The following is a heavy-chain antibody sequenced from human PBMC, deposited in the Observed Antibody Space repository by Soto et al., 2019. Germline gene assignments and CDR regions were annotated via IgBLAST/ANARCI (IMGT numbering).Heavy chain of an antibody. J-gene: IGHJ4*02. V-gene: IGHV3-30-3*01. Sequence: QVQLVESGGGVVQPGRSLRLSCAASGFTFSSYAMHWVHQAPGKGLEWVAVISYDGSNKYYADSVKGRFTISRDNSKNTLYLQMNSLRAEDTAVYYCAREIAGRDYWGQGTLVTVSS. CDR1: GFTFSSYA. D-gene: IGHD6-13*01. CDR2: ISYDGSNK. CDR3: AREIAGRDY.